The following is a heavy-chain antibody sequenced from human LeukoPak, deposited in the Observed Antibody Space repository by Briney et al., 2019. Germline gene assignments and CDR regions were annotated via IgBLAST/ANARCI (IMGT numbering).Heavy chain of an antibody. Sequence: PSETLSLTCTVSGGSISSYYWSWIRQPPGKGLEWIGYIYYSGSTNYNPSLKSRVTISVDTSKNQFSLKLSSVTAADTAVYYCARDGVYGDYPRYWGQGTLVTVSS. CDR2: IYYSGST. D-gene: IGHD4-17*01. CDR3: ARDGVYGDYPRY. J-gene: IGHJ4*02. V-gene: IGHV4-59*01. CDR1: GGSISSYY.